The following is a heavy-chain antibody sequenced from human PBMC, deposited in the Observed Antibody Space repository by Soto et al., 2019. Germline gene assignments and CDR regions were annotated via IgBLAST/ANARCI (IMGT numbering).Heavy chain of an antibody. J-gene: IGHJ3*02. Sequence: QVHLVESGGGVVQPGRSLRLSCVASGFTFSSYGMHWVRQAPGKGLEWVAVISYDGRNKDYADSVKGRFTISRDNSKNTLFLQMNNLRAEDTAVYYCAKDQAQDYYDSSGTDAFDIWGQGTMVTVSS. CDR2: ISYDGRNK. CDR1: GFTFSSYG. CDR3: AKDQAQDYYDSSGTDAFDI. D-gene: IGHD3-22*01. V-gene: IGHV3-30*18.